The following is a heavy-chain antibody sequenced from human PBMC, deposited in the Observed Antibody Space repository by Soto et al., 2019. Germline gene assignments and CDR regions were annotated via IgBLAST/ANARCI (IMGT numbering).Heavy chain of an antibody. CDR1: GGSVSSPKYF. D-gene: IGHD7-27*01. CDR3: ARTVMPVGNLPAFDH. J-gene: IGHJ4*02. V-gene: IGHV4-61*01. CDR2: IYNNGKT. Sequence: QMQLQESGPGLVKPSETLSLACTVSGGSVSSPKYFWSWIRQPPGKGLEWVAYIYNNGKTNYNPSLKRRATISVDTAKNQCYLKLTSVTGADSAVYFCARTVMPVGNLPAFDHWGQGVLVTVSS.